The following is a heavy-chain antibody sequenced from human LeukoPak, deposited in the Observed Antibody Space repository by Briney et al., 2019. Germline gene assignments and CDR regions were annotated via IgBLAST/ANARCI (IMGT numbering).Heavy chain of an antibody. CDR1: GGSISSYY. D-gene: IGHD2-21*02. CDR3: ARAYCGGDCYALQEDYYYGMDV. CDR2: IYYSGST. V-gene: IGHV4-59*01. Sequence: SETLSLTCTVSGGSISSYYWSWIRQPPGKGLEGMGYIYYSGSTNYNPSLKSRVTISVDTSKNQFSLKLSSVTAADTAVYYCARAYCGGDCYALQEDYYYGMDVWGQGTTVAVSS. J-gene: IGHJ6*02.